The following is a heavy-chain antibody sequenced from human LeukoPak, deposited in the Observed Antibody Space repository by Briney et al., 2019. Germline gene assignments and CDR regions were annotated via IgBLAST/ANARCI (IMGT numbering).Heavy chain of an antibody. CDR2: ISSSSSYI. D-gene: IGHD5-18*01. J-gene: IGHJ4*02. Sequence: GGSLRLSCAASGFTFSSYSMNWVRQAPGKGLEWVSSISSSSSYIYYADSVKGRFTISRDNAKNSLYLQMNSLRAEDTAVYYCARDLRGYSYGYDDYWGQGTLDTVSS. V-gene: IGHV3-21*01. CDR1: GFTFSSYS. CDR3: ARDLRGYSYGYDDY.